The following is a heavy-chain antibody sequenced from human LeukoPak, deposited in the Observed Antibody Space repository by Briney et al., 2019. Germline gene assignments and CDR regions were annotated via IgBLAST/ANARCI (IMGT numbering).Heavy chain of an antibody. CDR3: TRDHDFWSGPFDV. Sequence: PGGSLRLSCTASGFTFGDYSLSWVRQAPEKGLEWVGFIRRKGYGWTTEYAPSVKGRFIISRDDSKSTAYLQMNSLKTEDTAVYYCTRDHDFWSGPFDVWGKGTTVTVSS. CDR1: GFTFGDYS. V-gene: IGHV3-49*04. CDR2: IRRKGYGWTT. D-gene: IGHD3-3*01. J-gene: IGHJ6*04.